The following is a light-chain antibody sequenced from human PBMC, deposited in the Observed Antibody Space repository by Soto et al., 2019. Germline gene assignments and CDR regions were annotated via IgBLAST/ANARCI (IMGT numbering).Light chain of an antibody. CDR2: SNN. Sequence: QSVLTQPPSASGTPGQTVTISCSGSSSNIGANTVNWFQHLPGTAPKLLIYSNNQRPSGVPDRVSGSKSGTSVTLAISGLQSEDEADYYCAAWDARLDGVVFGGGSERTVL. V-gene: IGLV1-44*01. CDR1: SSNIGANT. J-gene: IGLJ3*02. CDR3: AAWDARLDGVV.